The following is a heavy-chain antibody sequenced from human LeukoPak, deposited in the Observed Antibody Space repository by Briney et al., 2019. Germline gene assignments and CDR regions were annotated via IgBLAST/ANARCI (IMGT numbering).Heavy chain of an antibody. V-gene: IGHV3-30*01. CDR2: ISYDGSNQ. J-gene: IGHJ4*02. D-gene: IGHD2-21*02. Sequence: GRSLRLSCAASGFTFSSYAMHWVRQAPGKGLEWVAVISYDGSNQYYADSVKGRFTISRDNSKNTLYLQMNSLRAEDTAVYYCARDRMVVVTAILAPCYFDYWGQGTLVTVSS. CDR1: GFTFSSYA. CDR3: ARDRMVVVTAILAPCYFDY.